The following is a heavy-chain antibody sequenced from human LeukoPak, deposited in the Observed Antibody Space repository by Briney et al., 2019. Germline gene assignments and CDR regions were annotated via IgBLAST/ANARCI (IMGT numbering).Heavy chain of an antibody. V-gene: IGHV5-51*01. CDR2: IYPGDSDT. D-gene: IGHD6-13*01. CDR1: GYTFTTYW. CDR3: AITYISLSFSFDP. J-gene: IGHJ5*02. Sequence: GESLKISCKGSGYTFTTYWIGWVRQMPGKGLEWVGIIYPGDSDTRYSPSFQGQVTISADKSISTAYLQWSSLKASDTAMYYCAITYISLSFSFDPWGQGTLVTVSS.